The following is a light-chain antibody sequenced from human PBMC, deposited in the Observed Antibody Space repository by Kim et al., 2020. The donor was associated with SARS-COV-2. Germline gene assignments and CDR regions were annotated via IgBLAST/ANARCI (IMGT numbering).Light chain of an antibody. Sequence: NFMLTQPHSVSESPGKTVTISCTRSSGRIASNYVQWYQQRPGSAPTTVIYEDNQRPSGVPDRFSGSIDSSSNSASLTISGLKTEDEAHYYWQWYDSSDVVFGGGTQLTVL. CDR1: SGRIASNY. V-gene: IGLV6-57*03. J-gene: IGLJ2*01. CDR3: QWYDSSDVV. CDR2: EDN.